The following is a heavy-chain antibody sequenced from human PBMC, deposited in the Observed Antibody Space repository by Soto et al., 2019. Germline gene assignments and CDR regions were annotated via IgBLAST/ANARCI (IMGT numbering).Heavy chain of an antibody. V-gene: IGHV3-15*01. Sequence: EVQLVESGGGLVKPGGSLRLSCAASGFTFTYAWMSWVRQAPGKGLEWVGRIKSKADGGIVDYASPVKGRFTISRDDSKNTLYLQMNSLKTEDTAFYYWTTHGRNWGQGTLVTVSS. CDR1: GFTFTYAW. CDR2: IKSKADGGIV. CDR3: TTHGRN. J-gene: IGHJ4*02.